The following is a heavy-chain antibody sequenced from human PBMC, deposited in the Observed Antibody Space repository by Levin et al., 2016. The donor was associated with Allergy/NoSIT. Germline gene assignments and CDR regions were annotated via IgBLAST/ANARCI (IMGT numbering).Heavy chain of an antibody. Sequence: VRQMPGKGLEWMGIIYPGDSDTRYSPSFQGQVTISADRSISAAYLQWSSLKASDTAIYYCARRLTGGGLDVWGQGTTVTVSS. CDR2: IYPGDSDT. D-gene: IGHD1-14*01. V-gene: IGHV5-51*01. CDR3: ARRLTGGGLDV. J-gene: IGHJ6*02.